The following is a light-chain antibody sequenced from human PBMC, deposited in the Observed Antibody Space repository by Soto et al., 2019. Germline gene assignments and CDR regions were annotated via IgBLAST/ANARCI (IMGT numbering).Light chain of an antibody. Sequence: EIVMTQSPATLSVSPGERATLSCRASQSVSSDLAWYQQKPGQAPRLLIYAASTRATGIPARFSGSGSGTEFNHTIRSLESEDFALYYCQHYNDWVKTFGQGTKLEIK. CDR3: QHYNDWVKT. CDR2: AAS. J-gene: IGKJ2*01. CDR1: QSVSSD. V-gene: IGKV3-15*01.